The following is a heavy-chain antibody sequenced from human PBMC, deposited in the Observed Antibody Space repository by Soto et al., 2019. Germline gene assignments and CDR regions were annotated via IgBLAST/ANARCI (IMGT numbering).Heavy chain of an antibody. CDR1: GGSISSGGYY. Sequence: QVQLQESGPGLVKPSQTLSLTCTVSGGSISSGGYYWSWIRQHPGKGLEWIGYIYYSGSTYYNPSLKSRVIISVDTSKNQFSLKLSSVTAADTAVYYCAASTVTRQARLTFDYWGQGTLVTVSS. J-gene: IGHJ4*02. CDR3: AASTVTRQARLTFDY. V-gene: IGHV4-31*03. D-gene: IGHD4-17*01. CDR2: IYYSGST.